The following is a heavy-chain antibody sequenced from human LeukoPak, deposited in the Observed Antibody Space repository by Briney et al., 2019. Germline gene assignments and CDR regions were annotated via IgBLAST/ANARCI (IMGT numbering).Heavy chain of an antibody. CDR1: GFTFSSYS. D-gene: IGHD4-17*01. Sequence: GGSLRLSCAASGFTFSSYSMNWVRQAPGKGLEWVSSISSSSSYIYYADSVKGRFTISRDNAKNSLYLQMNSLRAEDTAVYYCARGGYYGDYINDYWGQGTLVTVSS. J-gene: IGHJ4*02. CDR3: ARGGYYGDYINDY. CDR2: ISSSSSYI. V-gene: IGHV3-21*01.